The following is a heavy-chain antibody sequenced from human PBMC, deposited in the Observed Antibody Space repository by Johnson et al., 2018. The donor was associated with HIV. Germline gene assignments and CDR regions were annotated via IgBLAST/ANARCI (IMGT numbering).Heavy chain of an antibody. CDR1: EFTVSANY. Sequence: EKLVESGGGLVQPGGSLRLSCAASEFTVSANYMSWVRQAPGKGLEWVSVTYSGGTTFYADSVKGRFTISRDNSRNTLYLQMSSLRVEDTAVYYCASVRRGAFDMWGQGTVVTVSS. CDR2: TYSGGTT. V-gene: IGHV3-66*01. D-gene: IGHD2-8*01. J-gene: IGHJ3*02. CDR3: ASVRRGAFDM.